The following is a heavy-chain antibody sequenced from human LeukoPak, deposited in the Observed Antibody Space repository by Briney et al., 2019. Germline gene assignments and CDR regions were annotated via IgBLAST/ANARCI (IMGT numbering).Heavy chain of an antibody. D-gene: IGHD3-10*02. CDR2: INPNSGDT. Sequence: WASVKVSCKASGYTFTDYYLHWVRQAPGQGLEWMGWINPNSGDTNYAQKFQGRVTMTRDTSISTAYMELSRLRSDGTAVYYCARGLRIFGYYYMDVWGKGTTVTVSS. CDR1: GYTFTDYY. CDR3: ARGLRIFGYYYMDV. V-gene: IGHV1-2*02. J-gene: IGHJ6*03.